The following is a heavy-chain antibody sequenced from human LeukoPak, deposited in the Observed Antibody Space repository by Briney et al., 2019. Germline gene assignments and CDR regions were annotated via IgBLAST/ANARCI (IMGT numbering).Heavy chain of an antibody. Sequence: PGRSLRLSCAGSGLTFSRYTMHWVRQAPGEGLEWVAIISYDGSNKHYADSVKGRFTISRDNSKNTLSLQMNSLRAEDTAVYYCAREGWDGSGSLDYWGQGTLVTVSS. D-gene: IGHD3-10*01. CDR1: GLTFSRYT. J-gene: IGHJ4*02. V-gene: IGHV3-30-3*01. CDR2: ISYDGSNK. CDR3: AREGWDGSGSLDY.